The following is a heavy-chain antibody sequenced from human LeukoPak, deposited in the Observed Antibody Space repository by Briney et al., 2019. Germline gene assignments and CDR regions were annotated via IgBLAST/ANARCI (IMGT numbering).Heavy chain of an antibody. Sequence: GGSLRLSCAASGFIFRNYAMGWVRQAPGKGLEWVSAITGSGDTTYYADSVKGRFTISRDNSKNTLYVETNTLRAEDTAVYYCAKWGDYDILTGYYVSDFWGQGTLVTVSS. CDR3: AKWGDYDILTGYYVSDF. CDR2: ITGSGDTT. J-gene: IGHJ4*02. V-gene: IGHV3-23*01. CDR1: GFIFRNYA. D-gene: IGHD3-9*01.